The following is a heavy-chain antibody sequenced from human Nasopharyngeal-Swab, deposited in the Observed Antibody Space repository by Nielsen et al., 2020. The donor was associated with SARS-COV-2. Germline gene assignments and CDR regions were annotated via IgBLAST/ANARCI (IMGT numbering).Heavy chain of an antibody. D-gene: IGHD2-8*01. CDR2: ISWNSGSI. Sequence: PGKGLEWVSGISWNSGSIGYADSVKGRFTISRDNAKNSLYLQMNSLRAEDTALYYCAKDMSRHCTNGVLCHYYYGMDVWGQGTTVTVSS. CDR3: AKDMSRHCTNGVLCHYYYGMDV. V-gene: IGHV3-9*01. J-gene: IGHJ6*02.